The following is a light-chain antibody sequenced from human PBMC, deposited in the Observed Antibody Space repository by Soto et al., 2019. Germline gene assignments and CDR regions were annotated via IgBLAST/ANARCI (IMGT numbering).Light chain of an antibody. V-gene: IGKV1-39*01. Sequence: EIPLTQSPSSPAASVVDRLTLTCRASRNVSIYLNWYQHKPGKGPTLLIHATSNLQIGVPSRFSGSGSGTEFTLTISSLEPEDFGTYYCQQSYKMPSFGQGTRLEIK. CDR2: ATS. CDR3: QQSYKMPS. CDR1: RNVSIY. J-gene: IGKJ5*01.